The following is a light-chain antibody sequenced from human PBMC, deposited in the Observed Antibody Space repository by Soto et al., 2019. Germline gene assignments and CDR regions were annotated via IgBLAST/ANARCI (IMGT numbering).Light chain of an antibody. CDR2: DVS. CDR3: SSYTTSNTRQIV. J-gene: IGLJ1*01. V-gene: IGLV2-14*03. Sequence: QSVLTQPASVSGSPGQSITISCTGTSSDVGGYNYVSWYQHHPGKAPKHIIYDVSNRPSGVSNRFSGSKSGNTASLTISGLQPEDEADYYCSSYTTSNTRQIVFGTGTKVTV. CDR1: SSDVGGYNY.